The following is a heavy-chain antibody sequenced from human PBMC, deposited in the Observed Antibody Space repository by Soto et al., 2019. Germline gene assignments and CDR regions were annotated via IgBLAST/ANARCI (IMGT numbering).Heavy chain of an antibody. V-gene: IGHV3-7*01. CDR3: ARECTFGHRCVDY. CDR1: GFTLSSYL. J-gene: IGHJ4*02. D-gene: IGHD3-16*01. Sequence: GGSLILSCAASGFTLSSYLMSWVRQAPGKGLEWVANIKQDGSEKSYVASVKGRFTVSRDNAKNSLYLQMNSLRAEDTAVYYCARECTFGHRCVDYWGQGTPVTVSS. CDR2: IKQDGSEK.